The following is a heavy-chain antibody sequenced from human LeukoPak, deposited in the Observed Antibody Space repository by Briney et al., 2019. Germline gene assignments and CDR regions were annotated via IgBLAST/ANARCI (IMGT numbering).Heavy chain of an antibody. CDR1: GFTFSSYA. V-gene: IGHV3-30*04. Sequence: GGSLRLSCAASGFTFSSYAMHWVRQAPGKGLEWVAVISYDGSNKYYADSVKGRFTISRDNSKNTLYLQMNSLRAEDTAVYYCARPRGYFDWVRDPLDYWGQGTLVTVSS. CDR2: ISYDGSNK. CDR3: ARPRGYFDWVRDPLDY. J-gene: IGHJ4*02. D-gene: IGHD3-9*01.